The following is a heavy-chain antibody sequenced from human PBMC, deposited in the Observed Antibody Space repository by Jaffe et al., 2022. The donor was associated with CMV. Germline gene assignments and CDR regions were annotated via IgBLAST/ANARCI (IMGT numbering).Heavy chain of an antibody. Sequence: EVQLLESGGGLVQPGGSLRLSCAASGFTFSSYAMSWVRQAPGKGLEWVSAISGSGGSTYYADSVKGRFTISRDNSKNTLYLQMNSLRAEDTAVYYCAKVRLMITFGGVIVDAFDIWGQGTMVTVSS. J-gene: IGHJ3*02. CDR2: ISGSGGST. CDR3: AKVRLMITFGGVIVDAFDI. D-gene: IGHD3-16*02. CDR1: GFTFSSYA. V-gene: IGHV3-23*01.